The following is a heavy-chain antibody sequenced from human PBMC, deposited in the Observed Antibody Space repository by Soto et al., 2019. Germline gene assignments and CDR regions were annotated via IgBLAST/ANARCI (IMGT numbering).Heavy chain of an antibody. Sequence: ASVKVSCKASGGTFSSYAISWVRQAPGQGLEWMGRSNPIFGKANYAQKFQGRVTITANESTSTAYLELSSLRSEDTAVYYCARRSGLWPTYYFDYWGQGTLVTVSS. D-gene: IGHD5-18*01. V-gene: IGHV1-69*13. CDR2: SNPIFGKA. J-gene: IGHJ4*02. CDR1: GGTFSSYA. CDR3: ARRSGLWPTYYFDY.